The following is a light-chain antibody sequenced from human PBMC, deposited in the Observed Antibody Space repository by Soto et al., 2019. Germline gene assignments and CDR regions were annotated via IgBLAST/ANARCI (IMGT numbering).Light chain of an antibody. CDR3: QQYNNWSA. CDR2: GAS. Sequence: EIVMTQSPATLSVSPGERATLSCRASQSVSSNLAWYQQKPGQTPRLLIYGASTRATGIPARFSGSGSGTEFSLTISMLQSEDFAVYYCQQYNNWSAFGQGTRLEIK. CDR1: QSVSSN. J-gene: IGKJ5*01. V-gene: IGKV3D-15*01.